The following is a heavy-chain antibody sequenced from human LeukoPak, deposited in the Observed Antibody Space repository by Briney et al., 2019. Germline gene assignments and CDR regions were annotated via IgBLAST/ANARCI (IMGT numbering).Heavy chain of an antibody. V-gene: IGHV4-59*01. CDR2: IYYSGST. D-gene: IGHD2-8*01. CDR3: ARCLGCPKWYFDL. CDR1: GGSISSYY. Sequence: SETLSLTCTVSGGSISSYYWSWIRQPPGKGLEWIGYIYYSGSTNYNPSLKSRVTISVDTSKNQFSLKLSSVTAADTAVYYCARCLGCPKWYFDLWGRGTLVTVPS. J-gene: IGHJ2*01.